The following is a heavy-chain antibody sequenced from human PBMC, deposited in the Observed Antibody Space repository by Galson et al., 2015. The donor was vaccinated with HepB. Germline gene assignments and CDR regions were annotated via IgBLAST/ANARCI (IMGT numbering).Heavy chain of an antibody. CDR1: GFTFSSYG. CDR2: IWYDGSNK. Sequence: LRLSCAASGFTFSSYGMHWVRQAPGKGLEWVAVIWYDGSNKYYADSVKGRFTISRDNSKNTLYLQMNSLRAEDTAVYYCAREELGYRFYYGMDVWGQGTTVTVSS. J-gene: IGHJ6*02. CDR3: AREELGYRFYYGMDV. D-gene: IGHD6-13*01. V-gene: IGHV3-33*01.